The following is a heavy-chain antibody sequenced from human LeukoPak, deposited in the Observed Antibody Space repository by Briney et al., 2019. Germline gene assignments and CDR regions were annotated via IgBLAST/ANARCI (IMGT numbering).Heavy chain of an antibody. D-gene: IGHD5-18*01. CDR3: ARLRNTALIKDWTSFHFDS. Sequence: PSETLSLTCTASGGSISSCSYYWGWIPPPPGKGLEWFGSIYDSGGTYDDPALESRVAISVDTSKNQFSLRLSSVTAADTAVYSCARLRNTALIKDWTSFHFDSWGQGTLVTVS. CDR1: GGSISSCSYY. V-gene: IGHV4-39*01. J-gene: IGHJ4*02. CDR2: IYDSGGT.